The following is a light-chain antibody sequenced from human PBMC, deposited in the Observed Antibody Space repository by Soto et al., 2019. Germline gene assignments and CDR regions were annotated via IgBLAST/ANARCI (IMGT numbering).Light chain of an antibody. CDR3: SSYAGSNNFGV. V-gene: IGLV2-8*01. Sequence: QSVLTQPPSASGSPGQSVTISCTGTSSDVGGYNYVSWYQQHLGKAPKLMIYEVSKRPSGVPDRFSGSKSGNTASLTVSGLQAEDEADYYCSSYAGSNNFGVFGTGTKLTVL. J-gene: IGLJ1*01. CDR1: SSDVGGYNY. CDR2: EVS.